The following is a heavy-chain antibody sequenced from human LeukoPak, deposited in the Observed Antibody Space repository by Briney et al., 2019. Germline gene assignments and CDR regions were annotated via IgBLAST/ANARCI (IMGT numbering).Heavy chain of an antibody. D-gene: IGHD3-22*01. CDR2: IYTSGST. CDR1: GGSISSGSYY. V-gene: IGHV4-61*02. CDR3: ARDPNYYDSSGYWGDYFDY. Sequence: SQTLSLTCTVSGGSISSGSYYWSWIRQPAGKGLEWIGRIYTSGSTNYNPSLKSRVTISVDTSKNQFSLKLSSVTAADTAVYYRARDPNYYDSSGYWGDYFDYWGQGTLVTVSS. J-gene: IGHJ4*02.